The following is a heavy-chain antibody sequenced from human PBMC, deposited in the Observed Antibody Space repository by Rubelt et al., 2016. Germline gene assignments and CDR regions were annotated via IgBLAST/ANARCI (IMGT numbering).Heavy chain of an antibody. CDR2: ISWNSGSI. D-gene: IGHD5-12*01. CDR3: AKTRGGYRCYGGGGELDY. CDR1: GFTFDDYA. V-gene: IGHV3-9*01. J-gene: IGHJ4*02. Sequence: EVQLVESGGGLVQPGRSLRLSCAASGFTFDDYAMHWVRQAPGKGLEWVSGISWNSGSIGYADSVKGRFTISRDNAKNSLYLQMNSLRAEETSVYYCAKTRGGYRCYGGGGELDYWGQGTLVTVSS.